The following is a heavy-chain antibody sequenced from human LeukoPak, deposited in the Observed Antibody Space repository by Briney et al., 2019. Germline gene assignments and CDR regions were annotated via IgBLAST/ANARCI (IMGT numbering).Heavy chain of an antibody. CDR3: ASAVRGSSVDY. V-gene: IGHV3-7*01. Sequence: GGSLRLSCAASGFTFSSYWMSWVRQAPGKGLEYVANIESNGGDKYYVYSVKGRFTISRDNAKTSLYLQMTSLRAEATAVYYCASAVRGSSVDYWGQGTLVTVSS. J-gene: IGHJ4*02. CDR1: GFTFSSYW. CDR2: IESNGGDK.